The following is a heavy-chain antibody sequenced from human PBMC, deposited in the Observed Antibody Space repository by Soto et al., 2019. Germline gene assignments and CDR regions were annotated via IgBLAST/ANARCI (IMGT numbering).Heavy chain of an antibody. CDR2: INPNSGGT. CDR3: ARDPPPGYYDFWSGYHYYYGMDV. D-gene: IGHD3-3*01. Sequence: GASVKVSCKASGCTFTGYYMHWVRQAPGQGLEWIGWINPNSGGTNYAQKFQGRFTISRDNSKNTLYLQMNSLRAEDTAVYYCARDPPPGYYDFWSGYHYYYGMDVWGQGTTVTVSS. CDR1: GCTFTGYY. J-gene: IGHJ6*02. V-gene: IGHV1-2*02.